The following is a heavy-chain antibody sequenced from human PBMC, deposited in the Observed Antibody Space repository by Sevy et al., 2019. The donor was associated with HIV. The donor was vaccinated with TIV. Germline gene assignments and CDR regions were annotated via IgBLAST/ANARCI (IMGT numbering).Heavy chain of an antibody. Sequence: GGSLRLSCAASGFIFRDYGMHWVRRAPGKGLEWVTYRTFDGRDKNYGDSVRGRFTISRDNAKNTLYVQMNSLRDEDTAVYYCAKESLVRGIKTEAFDIWGQGTMVTVSS. J-gene: IGHJ3*02. CDR1: GFIFRDYG. CDR3: AKESLVRGIKTEAFDI. CDR2: RTFDGRDK. V-gene: IGHV3-30*02. D-gene: IGHD3-10*01.